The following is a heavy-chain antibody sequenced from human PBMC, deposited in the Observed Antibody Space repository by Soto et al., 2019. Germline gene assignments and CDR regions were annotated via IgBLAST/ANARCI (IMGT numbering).Heavy chain of an antibody. CDR1: GVTVGNNY. J-gene: IGHJ4*02. CDR3: ARNVPVTALGY. CDR2: TYSGGDT. D-gene: IGHD4-17*01. Sequence: EVRLVESGGGLVQPGGSLRLSCAASGVTVGNNYMSWVRQAPGKGLEWVSVTYSGGDTRYADSVKGSFTMSSDSTKNTVYLQMGSLRAEATAVYFCARNVPVTALGYWGQGSLVTVSS. V-gene: IGHV3-66*01.